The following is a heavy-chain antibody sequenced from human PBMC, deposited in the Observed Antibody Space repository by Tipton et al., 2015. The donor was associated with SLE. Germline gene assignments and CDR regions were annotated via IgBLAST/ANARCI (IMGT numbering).Heavy chain of an antibody. CDR1: GYTFTSYD. CDR3: ARASSSSYYYYGMDV. Sequence: QLVQSGAEVKKPGASVKVSCKASGYTFTSYDINWVRQATGQGLEWMGWMNPNRGNTGYAQKFQGRVTMTRNTSISTAYMELSSLRSEDTAVYYCARASSSSYYYYGMDVWGQGTTVTVSS. CDR2: MNPNRGNT. D-gene: IGHD6-6*01. V-gene: IGHV1-8*01. J-gene: IGHJ6*02.